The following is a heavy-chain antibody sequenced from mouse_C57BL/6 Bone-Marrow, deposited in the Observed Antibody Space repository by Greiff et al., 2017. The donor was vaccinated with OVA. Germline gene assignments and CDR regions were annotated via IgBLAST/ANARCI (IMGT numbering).Heavy chain of an antibody. Sequence: QVQLKQSGPELVKPGASVKISCKASGYAFSSSWMNWVKQRPGKGLEWIGRIYPGDGDTNYNGKFKGKATLTADKSSSTAYMQLSSLTSEDSAVYVCACPYNGSSYVDFDVWGKGTTVTVSS. J-gene: IGHJ1*03. D-gene: IGHD1-1*01. CDR3: ACPYNGSSYVDFDV. CDR1: GYAFSSSW. V-gene: IGHV1-82*01. CDR2: IYPGDGDT.